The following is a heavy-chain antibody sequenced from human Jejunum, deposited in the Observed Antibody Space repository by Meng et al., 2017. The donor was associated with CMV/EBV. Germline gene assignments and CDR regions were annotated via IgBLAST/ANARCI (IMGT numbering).Heavy chain of an antibody. V-gene: IGHV3-48*04. D-gene: IGHD2-15*01. Sequence: GLPFNSHGMNWVRQAPGKGLEWVSYISVGSTVIYYADSVRGRFTISRDNAQNSLYLQINNLRVEDTAVYYCARGDGSIHASRLLDYWGQGTQVTVSS. J-gene: IGHJ4*02. CDR1: GLPFNSHG. CDR2: ISVGSTVI. CDR3: ARGDGSIHASRLLDY.